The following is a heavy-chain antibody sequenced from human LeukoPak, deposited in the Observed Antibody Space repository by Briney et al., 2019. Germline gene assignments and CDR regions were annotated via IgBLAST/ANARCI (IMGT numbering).Heavy chain of an antibody. V-gene: IGHV4-39*01. CDR2: IYYSGIT. CDR3: ARAVQDWFDP. Sequence: WFRQAPGKGLEWIASIYYSGITYYNPSLKSRVTISVDTSKNQFSLKLSSVTAADTAVYYCARAVQDWFDPWGQGTLVTVSS. J-gene: IGHJ5*02. D-gene: IGHD4-17*01.